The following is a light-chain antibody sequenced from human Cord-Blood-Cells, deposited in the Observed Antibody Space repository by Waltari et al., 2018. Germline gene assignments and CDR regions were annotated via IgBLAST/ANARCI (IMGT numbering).Light chain of an antibody. V-gene: IGKV2D-29*01. CDR3: MQSIQLPPIT. CDR2: EVS. CDR1: QRLLHSDGKSY. J-gene: IGKJ5*01. Sequence: DIVMAQTPPALSVTPGQPACMSCTSSQRLLHSDGKSYLYWYLQKPGQPPQLLIYEVSNRFCGVPDRFSGSGSGTDFTLKISRVEAEDVGVYYCMQSIQLPPITFGQGTRLEIK.